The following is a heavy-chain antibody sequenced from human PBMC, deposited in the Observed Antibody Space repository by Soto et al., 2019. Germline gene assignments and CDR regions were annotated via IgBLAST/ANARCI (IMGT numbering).Heavy chain of an antibody. CDR1: GFTFRSYA. V-gene: IGHV3-33*01. CDR2: IWYDGSNK. Sequence: QVQLVESGGGVVQPGRSLRLSCAASGFTFRSYAMHWVRQAPGKGLEWVAVIWYDGSNKYYADSVKGRFTISRDNSKNTLYLQMNSRRAGDTVVYYCARDHLAVPGGGAFDIWGQGTMVTVSS. J-gene: IGHJ3*02. D-gene: IGHD3-16*01. CDR3: ARDHLAVPGGGAFDI.